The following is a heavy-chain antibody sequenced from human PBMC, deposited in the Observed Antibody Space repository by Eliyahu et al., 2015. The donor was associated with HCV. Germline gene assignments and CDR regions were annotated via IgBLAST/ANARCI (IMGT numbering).Heavy chain of an antibody. CDR2: VNQSGTT. V-gene: IGHV4-34*01. D-gene: IGHD6-13*01. J-gene: IGHJ4*02. CDR3: VAGYYFDY. CDR1: GGSLSGYY. Sequence: QVQLQQWGAGXLKPSETLSLTCAVYGGSLSGYYWSWIRQPPGKGLEWIGEVNQSGTTKYNPSLKSRVTILVDTSKSQFSLKLNSVTAADMAVYYCVAGYYFDYWGQGTLVTVSS.